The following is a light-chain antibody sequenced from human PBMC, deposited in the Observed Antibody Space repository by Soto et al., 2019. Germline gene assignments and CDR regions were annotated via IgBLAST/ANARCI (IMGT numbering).Light chain of an antibody. CDR3: SSYTTSNTRQIV. Sequence: QSALTQPASVSGSLGQSITISCTGTSSDVGGYNYVSWYQHHPGKAPKLIIYDVSNRPSGVSIRFSGSKSDNTASLTISGLQPEDEADYHCSSYTTSNTRQIVFGTGTKVTVL. CDR1: SSDVGGYNY. V-gene: IGLV2-14*03. J-gene: IGLJ1*01. CDR2: DVS.